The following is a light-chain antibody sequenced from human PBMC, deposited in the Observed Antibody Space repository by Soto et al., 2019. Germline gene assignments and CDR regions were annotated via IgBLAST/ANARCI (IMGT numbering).Light chain of an antibody. CDR1: SGHSSYA. CDR3: QTWDTDIHVV. CDR2: LNSDGSH. V-gene: IGLV4-69*01. Sequence: QSVLTQSPSASASLGASVKLTCTLSSGHSSYAIAWHQQQPEKGPRYLMKLNSDGSHSKGDGIPDRFSGSSSGAERYLTISSLQYEDEADYFCQTWDTDIHVVFGGGTKLTVL. J-gene: IGLJ2*01.